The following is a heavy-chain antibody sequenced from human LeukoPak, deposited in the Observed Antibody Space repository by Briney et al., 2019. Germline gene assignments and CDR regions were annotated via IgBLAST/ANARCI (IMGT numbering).Heavy chain of an antibody. CDR1: GFTFSSYS. CDR3: AREAPDGYPDY. Sequence: GGSLRLSCAASGFTFSSYSMNWVRQAPGKGLEWVSYISSSSSTIYYADSVKGRFTISRDNAKNSLYLQMNSLRAEDTAVYYCAREAPDGYPDYWGQGTLVTVSS. J-gene: IGHJ4*02. CDR2: ISSSSSTI. D-gene: IGHD5-24*01. V-gene: IGHV3-48*04.